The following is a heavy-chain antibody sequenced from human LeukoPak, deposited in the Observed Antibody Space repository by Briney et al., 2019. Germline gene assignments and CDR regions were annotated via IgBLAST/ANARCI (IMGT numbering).Heavy chain of an antibody. J-gene: IGHJ4*02. V-gene: IGHV1-69*04. CDR3: ARNYDYYYDSSGYPLDY. CDR2: IIPILGIA. CDR1: GGTFSSYA. Sequence: SVKVSCKASGGTFSSYAISWVRQAPGQGLESMGRIIPILGIANYAQKFQGRVTITADKSTSTAYMELSSLRSEDTAVYYCARNYDYYYDSSGYPLDYWGQGTLVTVSS. D-gene: IGHD3-22*01.